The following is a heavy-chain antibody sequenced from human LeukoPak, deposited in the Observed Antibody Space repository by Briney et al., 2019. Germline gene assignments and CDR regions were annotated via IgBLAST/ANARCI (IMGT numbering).Heavy chain of an antibody. Sequence: GGSLRLSCAASGFTFRSYDMSWVHQAPGKGLERVSDITGTGGNTYYADSVKGRFTISRDNSKNTLYLQMNSLRDEDTAVYYCAKVKDTSGSRFDYWGQGTLVTVSS. CDR1: GFTFRSYD. J-gene: IGHJ4*02. CDR2: ITGTGGNT. CDR3: AKVKDTSGSRFDY. V-gene: IGHV3-23*01. D-gene: IGHD3-22*01.